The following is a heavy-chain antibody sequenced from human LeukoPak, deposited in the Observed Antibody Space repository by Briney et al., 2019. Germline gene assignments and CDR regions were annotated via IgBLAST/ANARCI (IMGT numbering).Heavy chain of an antibody. J-gene: IGHJ4*02. CDR3: AKDAYYYDSSGYSPFDY. V-gene: IGHV3-9*01. Sequence: GGSLRLSCAASGFTFDDYAMHWVRQAPGKGLEWVSGISWNSGSIVYADSVKGRFTISRDNAKNSLYLQMNSLRAEDTALYYCAKDAYYYDSSGYSPFDYWGQGTLVTVSS. CDR2: ISWNSGSI. D-gene: IGHD3-22*01. CDR1: GFTFDDYA.